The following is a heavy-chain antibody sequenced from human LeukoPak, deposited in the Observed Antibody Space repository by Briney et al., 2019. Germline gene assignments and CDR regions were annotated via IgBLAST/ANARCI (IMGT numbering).Heavy chain of an antibody. CDR2: TYPGDSET. J-gene: IGHJ5*02. CDR1: GYDFDRQF. Sequence: GESLKISCNASGYDFDRQFIAWVRQVPGVGLEWMGITYPGDSETRYSPSFQGQVTISVDKSVRTVFLEWSGLKDSDSAMYYCARSVCLSGICYRPNHFDLWGQGTLVTVAS. CDR3: ARSVCLSGICYRPNHFDL. D-gene: IGHD3-16*02. V-gene: IGHV5-51*01.